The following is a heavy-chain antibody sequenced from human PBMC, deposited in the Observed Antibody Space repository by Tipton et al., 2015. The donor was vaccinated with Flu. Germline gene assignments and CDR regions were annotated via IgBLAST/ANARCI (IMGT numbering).Heavy chain of an antibody. J-gene: IGHJ3*02. CDR1: GFRFSSYA. V-gene: IGHV3-64*02. Sequence: SLRLSCAASGFRFSSYAMHWVRQAPGKGLEYVSDISGTGSSTSYADSVKGRFTISRDNSKNTVYLQMGSLRPEDTAIYYCARGRGGDCYSFPCDALDMWGQGTMVTVSS. CDR3: ARGRGGDCYSFPCDALDM. D-gene: IGHD2-21*02. CDR2: ISGTGSST.